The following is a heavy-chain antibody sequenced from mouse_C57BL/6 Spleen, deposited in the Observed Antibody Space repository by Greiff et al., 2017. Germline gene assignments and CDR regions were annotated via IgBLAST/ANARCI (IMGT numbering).Heavy chain of an antibody. CDR2: INPGSGGT. D-gene: IGHD3-2*02. Sequence: QVQLQQSGAELVRPGTSVKVSCKASGYAFTNYLIEWVKQRPGQGLEWIGVINPGSGGTNYNEKFKGKATLTADKSSSTAYMQRSSLTSEYSAVSFCASNQEVPRYFDVWGTGTTVTVSS. CDR3: ASNQEVPRYFDV. V-gene: IGHV1-54*01. J-gene: IGHJ1*03. CDR1: GYAFTNYL.